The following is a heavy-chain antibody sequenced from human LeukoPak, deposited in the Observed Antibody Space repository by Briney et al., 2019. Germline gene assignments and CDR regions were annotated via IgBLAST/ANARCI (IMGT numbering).Heavy chain of an antibody. J-gene: IGHJ4*02. CDR2: ISSSGSTI. D-gene: IGHD5-24*01. CDR3: TTRLQNHFDY. Sequence: LSLTCSVSGGSISSHYWGWVRQAPGKGLEWVSYISSSGSTIYYADSVKGRFTISRDDSQNTLYLQMDSLRAEDTAVYYCTTRLQNHFDYWGQGTQVTVSS. V-gene: IGHV3-11*01. CDR1: GGSISSHY.